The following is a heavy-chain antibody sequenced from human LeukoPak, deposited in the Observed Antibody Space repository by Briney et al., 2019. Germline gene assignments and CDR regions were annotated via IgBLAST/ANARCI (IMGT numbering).Heavy chain of an antibody. Sequence: PGGSLRLSCVGSGFSFRSHWVNWVRQSPGKGLEWVANIKPDGSDKYYVDSARGRFTVSRDNAKNSALLQMNSLRAEDTAIYYCAKVGWTSSDPSDYWGQGTLVTVSS. CDR1: GFSFRSHW. J-gene: IGHJ4*02. V-gene: IGHV3-7*01. CDR3: AKVGWTSSDPSDY. D-gene: IGHD3-10*01. CDR2: IKPDGSDK.